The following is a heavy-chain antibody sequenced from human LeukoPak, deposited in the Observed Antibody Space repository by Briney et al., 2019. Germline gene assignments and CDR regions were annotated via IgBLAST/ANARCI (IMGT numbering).Heavy chain of an antibody. CDR3: ARVDRMSVVVPAATYDY. Sequence: GASVKVSCKASGYTFTGYYMHWVRQAPGQGLEWMGWINPNSGGINYAQKFQGRVTMTRDTSISTAYMELSRLRSDDTAVYYCARVDRMSVVVPAATYDYWGQGTLVTVSS. CDR2: INPNSGGI. CDR1: GYTFTGYY. V-gene: IGHV1-2*02. D-gene: IGHD2-2*01. J-gene: IGHJ4*02.